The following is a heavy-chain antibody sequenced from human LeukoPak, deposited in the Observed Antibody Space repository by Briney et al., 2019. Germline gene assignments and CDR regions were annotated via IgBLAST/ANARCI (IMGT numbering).Heavy chain of an antibody. J-gene: IGHJ5*02. CDR2: IDYDGKNN. D-gene: IGHD2-15*01. Sequence: PGGSLRLSCAASGFTFSSHGMHWVRQAPGKGLEWVAAIDYDGKNNYYEDSVKGRFTISRDDSRNTLYLQMDSLRVDDTAVYYCARDFSARSPYCSGGSCYGADWFDPWGQGTLVTVSS. CDR3: ARDFSARSPYCSGGSCYGADWFDP. CDR1: GFTFSSHG. V-gene: IGHV3-33*01.